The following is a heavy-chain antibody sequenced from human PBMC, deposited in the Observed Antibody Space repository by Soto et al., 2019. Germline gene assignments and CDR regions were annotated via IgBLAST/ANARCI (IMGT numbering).Heavy chain of an antibody. J-gene: IGHJ3*02. CDR1: GGSISSGGYY. CDR3: ARASTSGAFDI. D-gene: IGHD2-2*01. CDR2: IYYSGST. V-gene: IGHV4-31*03. Sequence: QVQLQESGPGLVKPSQTLSLTCTVSGGSISSGGYYWSWFRQHPGKGLEWIGYIYYSGSTYYNPYLKSRVTISVDTSKNQFSLKLSSVTAADTAVYYCARASTSGAFDIWGQGTMVTVSS.